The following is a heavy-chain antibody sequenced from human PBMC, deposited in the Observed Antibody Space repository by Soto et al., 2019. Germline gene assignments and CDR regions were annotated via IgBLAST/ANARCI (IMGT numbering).Heavy chain of an antibody. V-gene: IGHV1-69*01. CDR2: IIPIFGTA. D-gene: IGHD3-22*01. CDR1: GGTFSSYA. Sequence: QVQLVQSVAEVKKPGSSVKVSGKASGGTFSSYAISWVRQAPGQGLEWIGGIIPIFGTANYAQKFQGRVTITADESTSTAYMELSSVRSEDTAVYYCARGLIASDSSVYYSPFDYWGQGTMVTVS. CDR3: ARGLIASDSSVYYSPFDY. J-gene: IGHJ4*02.